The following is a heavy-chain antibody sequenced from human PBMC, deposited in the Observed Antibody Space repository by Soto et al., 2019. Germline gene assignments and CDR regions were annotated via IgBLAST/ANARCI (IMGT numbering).Heavy chain of an antibody. Sequence: ASVKVSCKASGYTFTSYAMRWVRQAPGQRLEWMGWINAGNGNTKYSQKFQGRVTITRDTSASTAYMELSSLRSEDTAVYYCAKAGGTLPFPYYNWFDPWGQGTLVTVSS. J-gene: IGHJ5*02. CDR2: INAGNGNT. CDR1: GYTFTSYA. CDR3: AKAGGTLPFPYYNWFDP. D-gene: IGHD1-1*01. V-gene: IGHV1-3*01.